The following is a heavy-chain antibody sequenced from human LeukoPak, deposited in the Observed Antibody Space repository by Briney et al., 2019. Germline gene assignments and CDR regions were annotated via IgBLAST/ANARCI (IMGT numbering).Heavy chain of an antibody. J-gene: IGHJ4*02. V-gene: IGHV1-2*02. CDR3: ARPYFQWELRY. D-gene: IGHD1-26*01. Sequence: ASVKVSCKASGYTFSGYYIHWARQAPGQGLEWMGWINPNSGGTNYAQKFQGRVTMTRDTSISTVYMEMSRLRYDDTAVYYCARPYFQWELRYWGPGTLVTVSS. CDR2: INPNSGGT. CDR1: GYTFSGYY.